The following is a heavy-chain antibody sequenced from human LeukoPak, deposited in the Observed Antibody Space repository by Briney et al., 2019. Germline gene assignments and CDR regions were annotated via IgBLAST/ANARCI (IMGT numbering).Heavy chain of an antibody. J-gene: IGHJ3*02. CDR3: ASGEYYYDSSGYYSLRAFDI. D-gene: IGHD3-22*01. Sequence: TSETLSLTCTVSGGSISSSSYYWGWIRQPPGKGLEWIGSIYYSGSTYYNPSLKSRVTISVDTSKNQLSLKRSSVTAADTAVYYCASGEYYYDSSGYYSLRAFDIWGQGTMVTVSS. V-gene: IGHV4-39*07. CDR2: IYYSGST. CDR1: GGSISSSSYY.